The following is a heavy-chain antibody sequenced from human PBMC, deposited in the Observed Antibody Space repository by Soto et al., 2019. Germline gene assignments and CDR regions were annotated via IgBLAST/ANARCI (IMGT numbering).Heavy chain of an antibody. J-gene: IGHJ4*02. Sequence: GASVKVSCKASGGTFSSYAISWVRQAPGQGLEWMGGIIPIFGTANYAQKFQGRVTITADESTSTAYMELSSLRSEDTAVYYCARGPYYYDSSGYYYWDYWGQGTLVTVYS. CDR1: GGTFSSYA. CDR3: ARGPYYYDSSGYYYWDY. CDR2: IIPIFGTA. D-gene: IGHD3-22*01. V-gene: IGHV1-69*13.